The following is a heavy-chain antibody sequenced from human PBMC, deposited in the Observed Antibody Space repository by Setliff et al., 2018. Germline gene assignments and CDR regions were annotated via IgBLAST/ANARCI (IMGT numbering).Heavy chain of an antibody. V-gene: IGHV1-18*01. J-gene: IGHJ6*02. CDR1: GYTFTSYA. CDR2: ISAYNGNT. CDR3: SRFGLYYEAVYGGGDYYYYGMDV. Sequence: VASVKVSCKASGYTFTSYAFSWVRQAPGQGLEWMGWISAYNGNTNYAQKLQGRVTMTTDTSTSTAYMELRSMRSDDTAVYYCSRFGLYYEAVYGGGDYYYYGMDVWGQGTTVTVSS. D-gene: IGHD3-16*01.